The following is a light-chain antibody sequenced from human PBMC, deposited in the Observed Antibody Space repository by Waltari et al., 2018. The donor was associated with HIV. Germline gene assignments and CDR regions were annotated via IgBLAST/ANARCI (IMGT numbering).Light chain of an antibody. CDR3: QTWENGPKV. CDR1: SGHSRYD. Sequence: QLVLTQSPSASASLGASVKLTCTLSSGHSRYDIAWHQQQPEKGPRYLMKVNGDGSHNRGVGIPDRFSGSSSGAERYLTISSLQSDDEADYYCQTWENGPKVFGGGTKLTVV. CDR2: VNGDGSH. V-gene: IGLV4-69*01. J-gene: IGLJ3*02.